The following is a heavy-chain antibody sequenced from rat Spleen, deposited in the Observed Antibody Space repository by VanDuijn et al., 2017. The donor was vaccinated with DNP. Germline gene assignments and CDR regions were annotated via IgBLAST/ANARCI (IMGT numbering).Heavy chain of an antibody. D-gene: IGHD1-6*01. CDR1: GFTLSDSN. J-gene: IGHJ3*01. Sequence: EVQLVESGGGLVQPGRSLKLSCKASGFTLSDSNMAWVRQAPKKGLEWVASISFEGSSTWYRESVKGRFTISRDNAKNSLYLQMDSLKSEDTATYYCTTGYYGYWFTYWGQGTLVTVSS. CDR2: ISFEGSST. CDR3: TTGYYGYWFTY. V-gene: IGHV5S10*01.